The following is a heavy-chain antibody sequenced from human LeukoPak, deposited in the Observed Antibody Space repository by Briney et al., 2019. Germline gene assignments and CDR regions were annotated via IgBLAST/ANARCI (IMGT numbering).Heavy chain of an antibody. Sequence: SETLSLTCAVYGGSFSGYYWSWIRQPPGKGLEWIAEINHSGSTNYNPSLKSRVTISVDTSKNQFSLRLSSVIAADTAVYYCARVLEGSSGQHWYFDLWGRGTLVTVSS. CDR2: INHSGST. CDR1: GGSFSGYY. CDR3: ARVLEGSSGQHWYFDL. D-gene: IGHD6-19*01. J-gene: IGHJ2*01. V-gene: IGHV4-34*01.